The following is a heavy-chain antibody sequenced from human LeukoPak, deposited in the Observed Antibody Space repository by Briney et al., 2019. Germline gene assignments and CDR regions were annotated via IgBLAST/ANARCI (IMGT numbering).Heavy chain of an antibody. V-gene: IGHV3-64*01. CDR3: ARAPGYYFDY. CDR2: ISSNGGST. Sequence: PGGSLRLSCAASGFTFSSYAMHWVRQAPGKGLEYVSAISSNGGSTYYANSVKGRFTISRDNSKNTLYLQLGSLRAEDMAVYYCARAPGYYFDYRGQGTLVTVSS. D-gene: IGHD3-9*01. CDR1: GFTFSSYA. J-gene: IGHJ4*02.